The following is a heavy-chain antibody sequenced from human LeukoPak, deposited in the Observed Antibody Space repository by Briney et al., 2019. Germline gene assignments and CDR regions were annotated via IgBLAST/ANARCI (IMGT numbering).Heavy chain of an antibody. V-gene: IGHV3-23*01. Sequence: GGSLRLSCAASGFTFSSYAMSWVRQAPGKGLEWVSVISGSGGSTYYADSVKGGFTISRDNSKNTLYLQMNSLRAEDTAVYYCAKSNVQSYYDFWSGPPPLDYWGQGTLVTVSS. CDR3: AKSNVQSYYDFWSGPPPLDY. CDR1: GFTFSSYA. J-gene: IGHJ4*02. CDR2: ISGSGGST. D-gene: IGHD3-3*01.